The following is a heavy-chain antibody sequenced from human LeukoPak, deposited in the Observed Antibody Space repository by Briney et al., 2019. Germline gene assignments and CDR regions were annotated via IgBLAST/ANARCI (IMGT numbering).Heavy chain of an antibody. Sequence: SETLSLTCAVSGGSISSGGYSWSWIRQPPGKGLEWIGYIYHSGSTYYNPSLKSRVTISVDRSKNQFSLKLSSVTAADTSVYYCAREFGALWSGEFPSHGGYGYWGPGTLVTVSS. J-gene: IGHJ4*02. CDR1: GGSISSGGYS. CDR3: AREFGALWSGEFPSHGGYGY. CDR2: IYHSGST. V-gene: IGHV4-30-2*01. D-gene: IGHD3-10*01.